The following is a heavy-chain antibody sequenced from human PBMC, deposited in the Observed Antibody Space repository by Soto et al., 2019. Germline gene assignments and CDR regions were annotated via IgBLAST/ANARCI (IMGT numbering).Heavy chain of an antibody. D-gene: IGHD3-3*01. CDR3: ARTYYDFWSGYPFDY. CDR1: GFTVSSNY. CDR2: IYSGGST. Sequence: GGSLRLSCAASGFTVSSNYMSWVRQAPGKGLEWVSVIYSGGSTYYADSVKGRFTISRDNSKNTLYLQMNSLRAEDTAVYYCARTYYDFWSGYPFDYWGQGTLVTVSS. J-gene: IGHJ4*02. V-gene: IGHV3-53*01.